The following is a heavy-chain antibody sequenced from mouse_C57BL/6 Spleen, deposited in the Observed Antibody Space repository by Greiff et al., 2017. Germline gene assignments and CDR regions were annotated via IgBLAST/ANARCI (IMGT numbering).Heavy chain of an antibody. Sequence: QVQLQQPGAELVKPGASVKMSCKASGYNFTSYWITWVKQRPGQGLEWIGDIYPGSGSTDYTEKFKSKATLTVDPSSSTAYMQHSSLTSEDSAVYYCARAGTMVTTGFAYWGQGTLVTVSA. CDR3: ARAGTMVTTGFAY. J-gene: IGHJ3*01. D-gene: IGHD2-2*01. CDR1: GYNFTSYW. CDR2: IYPGSGST. V-gene: IGHV1-55*01.